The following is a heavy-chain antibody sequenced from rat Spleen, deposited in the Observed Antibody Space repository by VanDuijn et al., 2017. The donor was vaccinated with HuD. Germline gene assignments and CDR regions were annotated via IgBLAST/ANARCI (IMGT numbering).Heavy chain of an antibody. CDR1: GFTFSDYN. J-gene: IGHJ3*01. CDR3: ATGGTYNSGYEIWFAY. Sequence: EVQLVESGGGLVQPGRSLKLSCAASGFTFSDYNMAWVRQSPKKGLEWVATIIYDGTRTFYRDSVKGRFTVSRDNAKNTLYLQMDSLRSEDTATYYCATGGTYNSGYEIWFAYWGQGTLVTVSS. V-gene: IGHV5S10*01. CDR2: IIYDGTRT. D-gene: IGHD4-3*01.